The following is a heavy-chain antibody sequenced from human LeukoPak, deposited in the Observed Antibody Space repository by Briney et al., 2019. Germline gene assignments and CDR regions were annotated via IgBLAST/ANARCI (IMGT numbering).Heavy chain of an antibody. D-gene: IGHD3-3*01. CDR3: ARSGSSGYYWDY. Sequence: ASVKVSCKASGYTFTGYYMHWVRQAPGQGLEWMGWINPNSGGTNYAQKFQGRVTMTRDMSTSTVYMELSSLRSEDTAVYYCARSGSSGYYWDYWGQGTLVTVSS. CDR2: INPNSGGT. J-gene: IGHJ4*02. CDR1: GYTFTGYY. V-gene: IGHV1-2*02.